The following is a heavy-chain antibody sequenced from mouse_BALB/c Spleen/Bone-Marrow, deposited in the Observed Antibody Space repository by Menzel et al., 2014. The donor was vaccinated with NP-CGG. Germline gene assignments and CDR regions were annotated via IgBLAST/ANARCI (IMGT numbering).Heavy chain of an antibody. Sequence: VQLVESGPGLVAPSQSLSITCTVSGFSLTGYGVSWVRQPPGKGLERLGMIWGDGSTDYNSALKSRLSISKDNSKSQVFLKMNGLQTDDTARYYCARDSFLITRALDYWGQGTSVTVSS. J-gene: IGHJ4*01. D-gene: IGHD2-4*01. CDR1: GFSLTGYG. V-gene: IGHV2-6-7*01. CDR3: ARDSFLITRALDY. CDR2: IWGDGST.